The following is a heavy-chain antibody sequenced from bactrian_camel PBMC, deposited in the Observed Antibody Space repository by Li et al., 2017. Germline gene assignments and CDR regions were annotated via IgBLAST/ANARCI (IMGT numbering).Heavy chain of an antibody. CDR2: IDVSGKP. CDR3: ASDPTYGSDCYLGIETVFRY. J-gene: IGHJ4*01. D-gene: IGHD3*01. CDR1: RVTFSRVS. Sequence: HVQLVESGGGSVQAGGSLRLSCGASRVTFSRVSVAWFRQAPENEREGVAGIDVSGKPNYADSVKGRFTISKDNSKNTVYLQMNNLQPEDTATYYCASDPTYGSDCYLGIETVFRYWGQGTQVTVS. V-gene: IGHV3S53*01.